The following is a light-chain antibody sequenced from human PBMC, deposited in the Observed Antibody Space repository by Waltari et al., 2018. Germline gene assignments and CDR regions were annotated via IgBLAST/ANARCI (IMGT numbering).Light chain of an antibody. CDR1: RSDVGGYNF. CDR2: DVN. CDR3: SSYTTRSTLYV. V-gene: IGLV2-14*03. Sequence: QSALTQPASVSGSPGQSITISCTGTRSDVGGYNFVSWYPQHPGKAPKLMIYDVNNRPSGVPNRVSGSKSGITASLTISGLQGEDEADYYCSSYTTRSTLYVCGTGTRVTVL. J-gene: IGLJ1*01.